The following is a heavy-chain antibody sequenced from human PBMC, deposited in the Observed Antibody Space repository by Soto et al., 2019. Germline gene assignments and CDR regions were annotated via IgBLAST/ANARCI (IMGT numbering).Heavy chain of an antibody. CDR2: IYYSGST. V-gene: IGHV4-39*01. CDR3: ARHLIKTRIQLWSTFDY. J-gene: IGHJ4*02. D-gene: IGHD5-18*01. CDR1: GGSISSSSYY. Sequence: QLQLQESGPGLVKPSETLSLTCTVSGGSISSSSYYWGWIRQPPGKGLEWIGSIYYSGSTYYNPSLKSRVTISVDTSKNQFSLKLSSVTAADTAVYYCARHLIKTRIQLWSTFDYWGQGTLVTVSS.